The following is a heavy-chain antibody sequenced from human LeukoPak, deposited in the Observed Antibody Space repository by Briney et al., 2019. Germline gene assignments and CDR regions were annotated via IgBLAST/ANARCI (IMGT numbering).Heavy chain of an antibody. CDR1: GFTFSSYE. CDR3: AELGITMIGGV. D-gene: IGHD3-10*02. CDR2: ISSSGSTI. V-gene: IGHV3-48*03. Sequence: GGSLRLSCAASGFTFSSYEMNWVRQPPGKGLEWVAYISSSGSTIYYADSVKGRFTISRDNAKNSLYLQMNSLRAEDTAVYYCAELGITMIGGVWGKGTTVTISS. J-gene: IGHJ6*04.